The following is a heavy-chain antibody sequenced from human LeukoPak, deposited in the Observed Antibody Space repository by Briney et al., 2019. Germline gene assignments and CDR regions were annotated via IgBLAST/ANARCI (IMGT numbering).Heavy chain of an antibody. CDR1: GFTFDDYA. D-gene: IGHD6-6*01. Sequence: PGGSLRLSCAASGFTFDDYAMHWVRQAPGKGLEWVSGISWNSGSIDYADSVKGRFTISRDNAKNSLYLQMNSLRAEDTALYYCAKDQDRVYGSSSDYWGQGTLVTVSS. CDR2: ISWNSGSI. V-gene: IGHV3-9*01. J-gene: IGHJ4*02. CDR3: AKDQDRVYGSSSDY.